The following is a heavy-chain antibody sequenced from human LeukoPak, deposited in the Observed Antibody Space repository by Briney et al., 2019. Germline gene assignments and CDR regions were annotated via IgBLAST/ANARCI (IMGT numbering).Heavy chain of an antibody. CDR2: IESKTAGGTT. CDR3: TTDPIVVVVAASY. Sequence: GGSLRLSCAASGFTFSSYVMSWVRQAPGKGLEWVGRIESKTAGGTTDYATPVKGRFTISRDDSKNTLFLQMNSLKTEDTAVYYCTTDPIVVVVAASYWGQGTLVTVSS. J-gene: IGHJ4*02. V-gene: IGHV3-15*04. D-gene: IGHD2-15*01. CDR1: GFTFSSYV.